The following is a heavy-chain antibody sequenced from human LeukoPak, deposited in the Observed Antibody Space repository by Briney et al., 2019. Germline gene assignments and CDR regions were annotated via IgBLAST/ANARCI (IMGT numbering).Heavy chain of an antibody. D-gene: IGHD6-19*01. J-gene: IGHJ4*02. V-gene: IGHV3-11*06. CDR2: ISSSSYYT. CDR1: GFTFSDYY. Sequence: SGGSLRLSCAASGFTFSDYYMSWIRQAPGKGLEWVSSISSSSYYTNYADSVKGRFTISRDNAKNSLYLQMNSLRDEDTAVYYCARDQQWPIVHYFDHWGQGVLVTVSS. CDR3: ARDQQWPIVHYFDH.